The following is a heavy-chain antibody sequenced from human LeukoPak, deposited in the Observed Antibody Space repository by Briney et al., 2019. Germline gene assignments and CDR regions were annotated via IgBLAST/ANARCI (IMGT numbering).Heavy chain of an antibody. CDR1: GYTLTELS. J-gene: IGHJ4*02. CDR2: FDPEDGET. D-gene: IGHD3-10*01. V-gene: IGHV1-24*01. Sequence: GASVKVSCKVSGYTLTELSMHWVRQAPGKGLEWMGGFDPEDGETIYAQKFQGRVTMTEDTSTGTAYMELSSLRSEDTAVYYCATDWIGTNGMLAMVRGVIPGLGYWGQGTLVTVSS. CDR3: ATDWIGTNGMLAMVRGVIPGLGY.